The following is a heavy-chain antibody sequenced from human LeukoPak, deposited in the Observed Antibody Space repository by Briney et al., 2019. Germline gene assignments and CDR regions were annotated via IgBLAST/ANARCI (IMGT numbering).Heavy chain of an antibody. D-gene: IGHD4-17*01. V-gene: IGHV1-2*02. CDR1: GYSFIDYY. Sequence: ASVKVSCKASGYSFIDYYMHWVRQAPGQGPEWMGWTNPRSGGTTYAQKFHGRVTMTRDTSITTAYMELTRLTSDDTAVYYCARGDYGDSFDYWGQGTLVTVSS. CDR2: TNPRSGGT. J-gene: IGHJ4*02. CDR3: ARGDYGDSFDY.